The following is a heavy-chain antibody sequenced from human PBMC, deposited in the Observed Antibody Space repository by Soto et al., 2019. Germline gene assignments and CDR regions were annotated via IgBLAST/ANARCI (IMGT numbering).Heavy chain of an antibody. CDR2: INHSGST. CDR3: AREKGTAMVEYYFDY. J-gene: IGHJ4*02. D-gene: IGHD5-18*01. CDR1: GGSFSGYY. Sequence: SETLSLTCAVYGGSFSGYYWSWIRQPPGKGLEWIGEINHSGSTNYNPSLKSRVTISVDTSKNQFSLKLSCVTAADTAVYYCAREKGTAMVEYYFDYWGQGTLVTVSS. V-gene: IGHV4-34*01.